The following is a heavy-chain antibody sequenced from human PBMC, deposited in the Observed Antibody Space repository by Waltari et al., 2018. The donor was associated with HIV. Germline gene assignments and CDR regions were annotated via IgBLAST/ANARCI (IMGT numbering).Heavy chain of an antibody. J-gene: IGHJ4*02. CDR3: ARDDLGSGWFFDY. V-gene: IGHV4-61*02. Sequence: QVQLQESGPGLLKPSQPLSLNCTVSGGSISSASYYWTWIRQSAGKGLEWIGRIYTSGRTSYNPPPKSRVSISIDPSRNPCSRKRTSVTAADTAVYYCARDDLGSGWFFDYWGPGTLVIVSS. CDR1: GGSISSASYY. CDR2: IYTSGRT. D-gene: IGHD6-19*01.